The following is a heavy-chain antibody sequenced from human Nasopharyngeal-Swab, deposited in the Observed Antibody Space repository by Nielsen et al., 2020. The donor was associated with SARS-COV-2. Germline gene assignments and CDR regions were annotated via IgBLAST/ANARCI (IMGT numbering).Heavy chain of an antibody. V-gene: IGHV1-69*10. J-gene: IGHJ6*02. CDR2: IIPILGIA. CDR3: ARVYGDYYDNSGRMDV. D-gene: IGHD3-22*01. CDR1: GCTFSSYA. Sequence: SVKVSCKASGCTFSSYAISWVRQAPGQGLEWMGWIIPILGIANYAQKFQGRVTITADKSTSTAYMELSSLRSEDTAVYYCARVYGDYYDNSGRMDVWGQGTTVTVSS.